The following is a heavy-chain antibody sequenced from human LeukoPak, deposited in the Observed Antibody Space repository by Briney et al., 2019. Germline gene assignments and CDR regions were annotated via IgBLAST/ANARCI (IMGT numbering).Heavy chain of an antibody. Sequence: GESLKISCKGSGFTFSSYWIGWVRQVPGQGLEWMGLIYPGDSDTRYGPSFQGQVTISADNSINTAYLQWSSRKASDTAMYYCARRQFLSSGWTDYNWFDPWGQGTLVIVSS. CDR2: IYPGDSDT. CDR3: ARRQFLSSGWTDYNWFDP. V-gene: IGHV5-51*01. J-gene: IGHJ5*02. CDR1: GFTFSSYW. D-gene: IGHD6-25*01.